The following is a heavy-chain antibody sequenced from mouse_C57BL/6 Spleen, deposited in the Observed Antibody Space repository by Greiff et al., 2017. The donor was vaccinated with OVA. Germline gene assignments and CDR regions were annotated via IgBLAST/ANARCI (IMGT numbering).Heavy chain of an antibody. D-gene: IGHD2-9*01. V-gene: IGHV10-1*01. CDR2: IRSKSNNYAT. Sequence: EVKLMESGGGLVQPKGSLKLSCAASGFSFNTYAMNWVRQAPGKGLEWVARIRSKSNNYATYYADSVKDRFTISRDDSESMLYLQMNNLKTEDTAMYYCVRPRGAYYGYAGYAMDYWGQGTSVTVSS. CDR1: GFSFNTYA. CDR3: VRPRGAYYGYAGYAMDY. J-gene: IGHJ4*01.